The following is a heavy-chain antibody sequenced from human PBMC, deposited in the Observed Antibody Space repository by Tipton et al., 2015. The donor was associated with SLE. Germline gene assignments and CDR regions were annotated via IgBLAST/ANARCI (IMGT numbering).Heavy chain of an antibody. Sequence: TLSLTCAVYGGSFSGYYWSWIRQPPGKGLEWIGEINHSGSTNYNPSLKSRVTISVDTSKNQFSLKLSSVTAADMAVYFCARGGSSSWSDDAFDIWGQGTMVTVSS. J-gene: IGHJ3*02. CDR1: GGSFSGYY. D-gene: IGHD6-13*01. CDR3: ARGGSSSWSDDAFDI. CDR2: INHSGST. V-gene: IGHV4-34*01.